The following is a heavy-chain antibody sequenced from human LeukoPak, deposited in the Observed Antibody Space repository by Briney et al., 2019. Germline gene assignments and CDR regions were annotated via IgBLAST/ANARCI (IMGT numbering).Heavy chain of an antibody. D-gene: IGHD3-3*01. CDR3: AVLFGASYYMDV. J-gene: IGHJ6*03. CDR1: GFTFSSYG. Sequence: PGRSLRLSCAASGFTFSSYGMHWVRQAPGKGLEWVAVISYDGNNKYYADPVKGRFTISRDNSKNTVFLQMNSLTAEDTALYYCAVLFGASYYMDVWGKGTTVTISS. V-gene: IGHV3-30*03. CDR2: ISYDGNNK.